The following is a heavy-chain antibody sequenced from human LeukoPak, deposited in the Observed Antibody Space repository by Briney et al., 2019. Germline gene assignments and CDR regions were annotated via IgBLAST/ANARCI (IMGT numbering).Heavy chain of an antibody. CDR2: ISYDGSNK. J-gene: IGHJ4*02. V-gene: IGHV3-30*18. CDR1: GFTFSSYS. Sequence: GGSLRLSCAASGFTFSSYSMNWVRQAPGKGLEWVAVISYDGSNKYYADSVKGRFTISRDNSTNTLYLQMNSLRAADTAVYYCAKDQSPIAVAGTLNYWGQGTLVTVSS. CDR3: AKDQSPIAVAGTLNY. D-gene: IGHD6-19*01.